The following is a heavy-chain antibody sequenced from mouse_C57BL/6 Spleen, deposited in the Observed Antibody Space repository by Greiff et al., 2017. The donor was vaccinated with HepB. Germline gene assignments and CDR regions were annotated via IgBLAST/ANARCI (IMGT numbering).Heavy chain of an antibody. V-gene: IGHV1-72*01. D-gene: IGHD1-1*01. CDR2: IDPNSGGT. CDR3: ERWGITTVVTYWYFDV. CDR1: GYTFTSYW. Sequence: QVQLQQPGAELVKPGASVKLSCKASGYTFTSYWMHWVKQRPGRGLEWIGRIDPNSGGTKYNEKFKSKATLTVDKPSSTAYMQLSSLTSEDSAVYYCERWGITTVVTYWYFDVWGTGTTVTVSS. J-gene: IGHJ1*03.